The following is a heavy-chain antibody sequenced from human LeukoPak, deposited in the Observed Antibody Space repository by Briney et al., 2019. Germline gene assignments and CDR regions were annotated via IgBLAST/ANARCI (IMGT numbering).Heavy chain of an antibody. D-gene: IGHD2-21*01. CDR1: GGSISSYY. J-gene: IGHJ4*02. CDR2: IDYSGST. Sequence: SETLSLTCTVSGGSISSYYWSWIRQPPGKGLEWIGYIDYSGSTNYNPSLKSRVTISVDTSKKQFPLKLSSVTAADTAVYYCARSIIPVPGPFFDYWGQGTLVTVSS. CDR3: ARSIIPVPGPFFDY. V-gene: IGHV4-59*01.